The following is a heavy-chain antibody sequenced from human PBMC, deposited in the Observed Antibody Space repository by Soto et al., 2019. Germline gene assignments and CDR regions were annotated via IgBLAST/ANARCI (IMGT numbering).Heavy chain of an antibody. Sequence: SETLSLTXTVSGGSVSSGSYYWTWIRQPPGKGLEWIGYIYNIGSTNYNSSLKSRVTISADTSKNQFSLKLTSVTAADTAVYYCARDRGYYETSGYLKAFDIWGQGTMVTVSS. CDR2: IYNIGST. V-gene: IGHV4-61*01. J-gene: IGHJ3*02. CDR1: GGSVSSGSYY. D-gene: IGHD3-22*01. CDR3: ARDRGYYETSGYLKAFDI.